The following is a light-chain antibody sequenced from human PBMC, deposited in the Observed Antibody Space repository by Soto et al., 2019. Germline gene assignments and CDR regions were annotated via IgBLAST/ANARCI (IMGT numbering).Light chain of an antibody. CDR2: NDY. V-gene: IGLV1-47*02. CDR1: TSNVGSNL. Sequence: QAVVAQPPSASGTPGQRVTISCSGSTSNVGSNLASWYQQLPGSAPKLLIYNDYERPSGVPDRFSGSKSGTSASLCISGLRSEDEADYFCAVWDDSLSGVVFGGGTKLTVL. J-gene: IGLJ2*01. CDR3: AVWDDSLSGVV.